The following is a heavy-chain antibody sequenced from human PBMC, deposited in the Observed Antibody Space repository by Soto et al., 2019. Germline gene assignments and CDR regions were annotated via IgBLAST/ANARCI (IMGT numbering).Heavy chain of an antibody. V-gene: IGHV3-9*01. CDR1: GFTFDDYA. CDR3: VKDESINWYSGHFRH. D-gene: IGHD6-13*01. CDR2: INWNSGSI. J-gene: IGHJ1*01. Sequence: LRLSCAASGFTFDDYAMHWVRQVPGKGLEWVSGINWNSGSIGYADSVKGRFAISRDNAKNSLHLQMNSLRAEDTAFYYCVKDESINWYSGHFRHWGQGTLVTVSS.